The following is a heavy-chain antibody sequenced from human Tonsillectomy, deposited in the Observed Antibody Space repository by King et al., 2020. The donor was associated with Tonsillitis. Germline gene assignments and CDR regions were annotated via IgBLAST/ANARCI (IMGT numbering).Heavy chain of an antibody. CDR1: GIILSNAW. CDR2: IKSNPDGGTT. D-gene: IGHD6-19*01. Sequence: VQLVESGGGLVKPGGSLRLSCAAPGIILSNAWMTWVRQAPGRGREWVGRIKSNPDGGTTDYAAPVKGRFTISRDDSKNTLYLQMNSLKTEDSAVYYCSTFYGIAVAGTDYWGQGTLVTVSS. J-gene: IGHJ4*02. CDR3: STFYGIAVAGTDY. V-gene: IGHV3-15*05.